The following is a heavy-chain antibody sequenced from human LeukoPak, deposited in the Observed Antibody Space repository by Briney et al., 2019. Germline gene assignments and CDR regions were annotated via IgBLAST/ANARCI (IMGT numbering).Heavy chain of an antibody. CDR2: ISYDGSNK. CDR3: ARDPQRGYSYGLIDY. Sequence: GSLRLSCAASGFTFSSYAMHWVRQAPGKGLEWVAVISYDGSNKCYADSVKGRFTISRDNSKNTLYLQMNSLRAEDTAVYCCARDPQRGYSYGLIDYWGQGTLVTVSS. V-gene: IGHV3-30-3*01. CDR1: GFTFSSYA. J-gene: IGHJ4*02. D-gene: IGHD5-18*01.